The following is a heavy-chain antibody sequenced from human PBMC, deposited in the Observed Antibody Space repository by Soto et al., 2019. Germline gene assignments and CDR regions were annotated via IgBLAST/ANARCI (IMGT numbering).Heavy chain of an antibody. CDR3: ARGGGAYCGNDCIRAVDI. V-gene: IGHV3-66*01. D-gene: IGHD2-21*02. CDR1: GFTVSNNY. CDR2: IYSGGDT. Sequence: EVQLVESGGGLVQPGGSLRLSCAVSGFTVSNNYMSWVRQAPEKGLEWISVIYSGGDTYYADSVKVRFIISRDNSKCTXXLQMNSLRVDDTAVYYCARGGGAYCGNDCIRAVDIWGQGTMVTVSS. J-gene: IGHJ3*02.